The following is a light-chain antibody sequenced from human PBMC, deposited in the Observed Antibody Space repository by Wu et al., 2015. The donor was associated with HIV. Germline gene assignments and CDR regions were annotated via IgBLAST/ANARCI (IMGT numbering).Light chain of an antibody. CDR3: QKYTSRPV. V-gene: IGKV1-27*01. J-gene: IGKJ3*01. CDR2: AAS. CDR1: QGISNY. Sequence: DIQMTQSPSSLSASVGDRVTITCRASQGISNYLAWYQQKPGKVPKLLIYAASTLQSGVPSRFSGSGSGTDFTLTISSLQPEIVALINXQKYTSRPVFGPG.